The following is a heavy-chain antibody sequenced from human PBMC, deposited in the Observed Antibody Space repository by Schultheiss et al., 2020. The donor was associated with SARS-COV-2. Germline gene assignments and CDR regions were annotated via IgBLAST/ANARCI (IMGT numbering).Heavy chain of an antibody. Sequence: ASVKVSCKDSGYTFTGYYMHWVRQAPGQGLEWMGWINPNSGGTNYAQKFQGRVTMTRDTSISTAYMELSRLRSDDTAVYYCARVARRGSSSSAFDYWGQGTLVTVSS. CDR1: GYTFTGYY. V-gene: IGHV1-2*02. D-gene: IGHD6-6*01. CDR2: INPNSGGT. CDR3: ARVARRGSSSSAFDY. J-gene: IGHJ4*02.